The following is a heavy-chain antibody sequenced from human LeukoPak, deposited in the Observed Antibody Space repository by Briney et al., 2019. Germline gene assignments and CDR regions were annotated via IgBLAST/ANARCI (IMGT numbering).Heavy chain of an antibody. CDR3: ARDKRGYYYGSGLNWFDP. CDR1: GDSVSSNSAA. D-gene: IGHD3-10*01. J-gene: IGHJ5*02. CDR2: TYYRSKWYN. V-gene: IGHV6-1*01. Sequence: SQTLSLTCAISGDSVSSNSAAWNWIRQSPSRGLEWLGRTYYRSKWYNDYAVSVKSRITINPDTSKNQFSLQLNSVTPEDTAMYYCARDKRGYYYGSGLNWFDPWGQGTLVTVSS.